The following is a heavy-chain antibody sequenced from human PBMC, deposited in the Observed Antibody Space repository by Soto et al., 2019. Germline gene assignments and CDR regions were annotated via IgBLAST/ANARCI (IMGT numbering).Heavy chain of an antibody. CDR2: IIPILGIA. CDR3: AREESTTVITPYFDY. J-gene: IGHJ4*02. Sequence: QVQLVQSGAEVKKPGSSVKVSCKASGGTFSSYTIIWVRQAPGQGLEWMGRIIPILGIANYAQKFQGGVTITADKSTSTAYMELSSLRSEDTAVYYCAREESTTVITPYFDYWGQGTLVTVSS. CDR1: GGTFSSYT. V-gene: IGHV1-69*08. D-gene: IGHD4-17*01.